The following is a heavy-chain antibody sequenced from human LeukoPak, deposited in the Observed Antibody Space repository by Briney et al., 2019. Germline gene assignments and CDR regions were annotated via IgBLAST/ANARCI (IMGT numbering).Heavy chain of an antibody. J-gene: IGHJ4*02. CDR3: ASVYCSSTSCYSDRIDY. CDR2: INPNSGCT. Sequence: ASVKVSCKASGCTFTGYYMHWVRQAPGQGLEWMGWINPNSGCTNYAQKFQGSVNMTRDTSISTAYMELSRLRSDDTAVYYCASVYCSSTSCYSDRIDYWGQGTLVTVSS. D-gene: IGHD2-2*02. CDR1: GCTFTGYY. V-gene: IGHV1-2*02.